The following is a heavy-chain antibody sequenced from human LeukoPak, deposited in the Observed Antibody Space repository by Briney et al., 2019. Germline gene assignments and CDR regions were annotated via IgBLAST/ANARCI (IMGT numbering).Heavy chain of an antibody. Sequence: GGSLRLSCAASGFTFSSYSMNWLRQAPGKGLEWLPSISGSSSYIFYADSVKGRFTISRDNAKNSLYLQMSSLRAEDTAIYYCARDQPPDHWGQGTLVTVSS. CDR3: ARDQPPDH. V-gene: IGHV3-21*01. J-gene: IGHJ4*02. CDR1: GFTFSSYS. CDR2: ISGSSSYI. D-gene: IGHD1-14*01.